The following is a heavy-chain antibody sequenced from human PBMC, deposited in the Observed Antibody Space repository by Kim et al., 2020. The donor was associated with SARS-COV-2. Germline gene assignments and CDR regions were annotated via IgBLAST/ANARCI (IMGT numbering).Heavy chain of an antibody. Sequence: YNPSLKSRVTISVDTSKSQFSLKLSSVTAADTAVYYCARVQLWLRGAFDIWGQGTMVTVSS. V-gene: IGHV4-34*01. J-gene: IGHJ3*02. CDR3: ARVQLWLRGAFDI. D-gene: IGHD5-18*01.